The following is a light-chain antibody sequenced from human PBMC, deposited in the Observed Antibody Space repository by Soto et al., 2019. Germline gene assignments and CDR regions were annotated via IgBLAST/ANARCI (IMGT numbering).Light chain of an antibody. CDR1: QDINNF. Sequence: DIQMTQSPSSLSASVGDSFTITCRASQDINNFLAWFQQKPGKAPKSLIFAASSLHSGVPSRFSGSGSGTEFTLTISRLEPEDFAVYYCQQYGSSPRITFGQGTRLEIK. V-gene: IGKV1-16*01. CDR3: QQYGSSPRIT. CDR2: AAS. J-gene: IGKJ5*01.